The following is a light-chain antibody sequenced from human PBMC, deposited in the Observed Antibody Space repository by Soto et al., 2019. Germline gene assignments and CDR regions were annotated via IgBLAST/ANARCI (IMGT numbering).Light chain of an antibody. CDR2: EVN. J-gene: IGLJ1*01. V-gene: IGLV2-8*01. Sequence: QSALTQPPSASGSPRQSVTISCTGTNSDVGGYNYVSWYQQYPGKAPKLIIYEVNERPSGVPDRFSGSKSGNTASLTVSGLQTADEADYYCSSYAGSNWYVFGTGTKVTVL. CDR3: SSYAGSNWYV. CDR1: NSDVGGYNY.